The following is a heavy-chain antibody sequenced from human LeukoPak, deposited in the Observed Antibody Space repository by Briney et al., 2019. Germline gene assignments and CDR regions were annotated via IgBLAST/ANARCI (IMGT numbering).Heavy chain of an antibody. CDR2: IKQDGSEK. V-gene: IGHV3-7*01. D-gene: IGHD2-21*01. Sequence: PGGSLRLSCAASGFTFSSYWMSWVRQAPGKGLEWVANIKQDGSEKYYVDSVKGRFTIYRDNAKNALYLQMNSLRAEDTAVYYCARSSYCGGDCYWGHCDYWVQGTLVTVSS. CDR3: ARSSYCGGDCYWGHCDY. J-gene: IGHJ4*02. CDR1: GFTFSSYW.